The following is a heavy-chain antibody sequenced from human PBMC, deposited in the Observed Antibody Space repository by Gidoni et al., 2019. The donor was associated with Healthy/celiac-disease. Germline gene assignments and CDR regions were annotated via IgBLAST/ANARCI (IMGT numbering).Heavy chain of an antibody. Sequence: QVQLVQSGAEVKKPGASVKFSCKPSGYTFTSYDINWVRQATGQGLEWMGWMNPNSGNTGYAQKFQGRVTMTRNTSRSTAYMELSSLRSEDTAVYYCARVTVTTSSYYFDYWGQGTLVTVSS. V-gene: IGHV1-8*01. CDR3: ARVTVTTSSYYFDY. J-gene: IGHJ4*02. CDR2: MNPNSGNT. CDR1: GYTFTSYD. D-gene: IGHD4-17*01.